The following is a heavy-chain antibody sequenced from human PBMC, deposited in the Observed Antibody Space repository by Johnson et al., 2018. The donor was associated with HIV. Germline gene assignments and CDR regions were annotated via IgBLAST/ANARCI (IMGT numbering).Heavy chain of an antibody. J-gene: IGHJ3*02. CDR2: IKSKTDGGTT. CDR3: ARAGHGYNTGAFDI. CDR1: GFTFSNAW. D-gene: IGHD5-24*01. V-gene: IGHV3-15*01. Sequence: EVQLVESGGGLVKPGGSLRLSCAASGFTFSNAWMSWVRQAPGKGLEWVGRIKSKTDGGTTDYAAPVKGRFTISRDDSKNTLYLQMNSLRAEDTAVYYCARAGHGYNTGAFDIWGKGTRVTVSS.